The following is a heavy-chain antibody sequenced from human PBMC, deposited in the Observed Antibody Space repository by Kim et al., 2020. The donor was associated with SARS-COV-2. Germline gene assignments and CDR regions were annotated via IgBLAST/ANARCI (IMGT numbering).Heavy chain of an antibody. V-gene: IGHV4-59*08. J-gene: IGHJ6*03. CDR2: IYYSGST. Sequence: SETLSLTCTVSGGSISSYYWSWIRQPPGKGLEWIGYIYYSGSTNYNPSLKSRVTISVDTSKNQFSLKLSSVTAADTAVYYCARQRIGDCGGDCYTGSYYYYMDVWGKGTTVTVSS. CDR1: GGSISSYY. CDR3: ARQRIGDCGGDCYTGSYYYYMDV. D-gene: IGHD2-21*01.